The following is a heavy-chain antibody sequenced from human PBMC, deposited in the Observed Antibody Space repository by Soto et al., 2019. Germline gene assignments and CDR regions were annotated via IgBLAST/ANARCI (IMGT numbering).Heavy chain of an antibody. CDR2: ISHLEST. Sequence: SETLSLTCTVSGASISYGGFSWSWIRQSPGKGLEWIGYISHLESTYFHPSFKSRLTMSIDRTRNQFSLKLSSVTAADMAVYYCARGGGYDSFDYWGQGVLVTVSA. CDR1: GASISYGGFS. D-gene: IGHD5-12*01. V-gene: IGHV4-30-2*06. CDR3: ARGGGYDSFDY. J-gene: IGHJ4*02.